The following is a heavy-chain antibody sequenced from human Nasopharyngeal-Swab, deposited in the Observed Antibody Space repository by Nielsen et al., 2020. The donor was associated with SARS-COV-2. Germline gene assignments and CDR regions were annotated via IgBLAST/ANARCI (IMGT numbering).Heavy chain of an antibody. D-gene: IGHD3-16*01. CDR1: GFTFSDFT. Sequence: GGSLRLSCAASGFTFSDFTMTWVRQAPGKGLDWVSSISTSSRYIYYADSLKGRFTISRDNAKDSLYLQMNSLRDEDTAVYYCARDWGSGMDVWGQGTTVTVSS. J-gene: IGHJ6*02. CDR2: ISTSSRYI. CDR3: ARDWGSGMDV. V-gene: IGHV3-21*01.